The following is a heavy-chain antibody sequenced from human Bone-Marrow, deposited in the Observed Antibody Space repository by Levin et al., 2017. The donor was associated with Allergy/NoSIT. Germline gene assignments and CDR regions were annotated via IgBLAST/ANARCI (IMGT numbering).Heavy chain of an antibody. CDR3: ARGGCSSTSCLDN. Sequence: LSLTCAASGFPFSNYWMHWVRQAPGKGLVWVSHINSDGSNTNYADSVKGRFTISRDNAKNTLYLQMNSLRDEDTAVYYCARGGCSSTSCLDNWGQGTLVTVSP. D-gene: IGHD2-2*01. V-gene: IGHV3-74*01. J-gene: IGHJ4*02. CDR1: GFPFSNYW. CDR2: INSDGSNT.